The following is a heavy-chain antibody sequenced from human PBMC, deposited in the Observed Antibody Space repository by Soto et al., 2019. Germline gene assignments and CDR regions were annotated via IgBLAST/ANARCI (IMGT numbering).Heavy chain of an antibody. CDR2: ISPYNGNT. CDR1: GYTFTTYG. V-gene: IGHV1-18*01. Sequence: QVQLVQSGAEVKKPGASVKVSCKASGYTFTTYGISWVRQAPGQGLEWMGWISPYNGNTNYPQRFQGRVTMTTDTSTKTAYMELRSLRSDDTAVYYCARESRFLLSRYYNYGLDVWGHGTTVTVSS. D-gene: IGHD3-10*01. CDR3: ARESRFLLSRYYNYGLDV. J-gene: IGHJ6*02.